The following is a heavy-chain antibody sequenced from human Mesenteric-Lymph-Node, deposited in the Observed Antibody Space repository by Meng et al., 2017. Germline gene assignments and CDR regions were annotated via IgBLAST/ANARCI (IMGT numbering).Heavy chain of an antibody. Sequence: GESPKLSRAAPGFTFSSYAMSWVRQAPGKGLEWVSYISSSGSTIYYANSVKGRFTISRNNAKNSLYLQMNGRGAEDTAVYYCATGEGEASAFDIWDQGTMVTVSS. CDR2: ISSSGSTI. V-gene: IGHV3-48*04. CDR3: ATGEGEASAFDI. J-gene: IGHJ3*02. CDR1: GFTFSSYA. D-gene: IGHD3-16*01.